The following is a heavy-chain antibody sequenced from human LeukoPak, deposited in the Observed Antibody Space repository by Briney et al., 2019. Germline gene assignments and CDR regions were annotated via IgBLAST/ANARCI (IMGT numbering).Heavy chain of an antibody. D-gene: IGHD2-2*01. V-gene: IGHV3-33*01. Sequence: GGPLRLSCGACGFLFSCYGVQGLRQAPDGGVEWVGIKWYEGSNIYYAASVKGRFTISRDNSKNTQYLQMNSLRAEDTAVYYCARDHDIVVPGDYYGLDVWGKGTTVTVSS. CDR1: GFLFSCYG. CDR3: ARDHDIVVPGDYYGLDV. J-gene: IGHJ6*04. CDR2: KWYEGSNI.